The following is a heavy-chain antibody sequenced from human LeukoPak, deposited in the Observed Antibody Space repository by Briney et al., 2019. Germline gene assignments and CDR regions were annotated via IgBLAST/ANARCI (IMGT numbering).Heavy chain of an antibody. CDR3: ATPEGSSGGAFDI. J-gene: IGHJ3*02. CDR2: IYSGGST. V-gene: IGHV3-66*01. Sequence: GGPLNFPFAASGFPVRANSWTGSGQPPGKGLEGVSVIYSGGSTYYADSVKGRFTISRDNSKNTLYLQMNSLRAEDTAVYYCATPEGSSGGAFDIWGQGTMVTVSS. CDR1: GFPVRANS. D-gene: IGHD6-25*01.